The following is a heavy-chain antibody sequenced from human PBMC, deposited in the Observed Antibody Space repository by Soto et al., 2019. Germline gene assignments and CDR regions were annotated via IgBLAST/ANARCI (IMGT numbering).Heavy chain of an antibody. CDR2: IYWDDEK. CDR1: GFSLSDNGVG. CDR3: AHRLTWDAFDI. J-gene: IGHJ3*02. Sequence: QITLKESGPTLVKRTQTLTLTCTFSGFSLSDNGVGVGWIRQPPGKALEWLALIYWDDEKIYSPSLKTRLTITKDTSKNQALLTMTNMDPVDTATYYCAHRLTWDAFDIWGQGTMVTVSS. D-gene: IGHD1-26*01. V-gene: IGHV2-5*02.